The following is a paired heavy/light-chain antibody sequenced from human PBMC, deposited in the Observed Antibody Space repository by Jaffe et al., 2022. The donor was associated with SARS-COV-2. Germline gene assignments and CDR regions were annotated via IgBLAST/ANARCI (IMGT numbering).Light chain of an antibody. J-gene: IGKJ1*01. V-gene: IGKV1-39*01. CDR2: AAS. Sequence: DIQMTQSPSSLSASVRDRVTITCRASQSISNYLNWYQQKPGKAPKLLIYAASSLQSGVPSRFSGSGSGTDFTLTISSLQPEDFATYYCQQSYSTPRTFGQGTKVEIK. CDR1: QSISNY. CDR3: QQSYSTPRT.
Heavy chain of an antibody. J-gene: IGHJ4*02. CDR1: GYIISSYA. CDR2: INTNTGNP. CDR3: ARDIDPEHYFDF. Sequence: QVQLGQSGSELKKPGASVKVSCKASGYIISSYAISWVRQAPGQGLEWMGWINTNTGNPTYAQGFTGRFVFSLDTSVSTAYLQISSLKAEDTAVYYCARDIDPEHYFDFWGQGTLVTVSS. V-gene: IGHV7-4-1*02. D-gene: IGHD2-15*01.